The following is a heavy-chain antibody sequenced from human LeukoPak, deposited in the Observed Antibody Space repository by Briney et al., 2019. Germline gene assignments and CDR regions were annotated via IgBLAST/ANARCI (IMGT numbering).Heavy chain of an antibody. Sequence: GSLRLSCAASGFTFSSYAMPWVRQAPGKGLEWVAVISYDGSNKYYADSVKGRFTISRDNSKNTLYLQMNSLGAEDTAVYYCARDPGSRFNYGSGSYWFDRWGEGTLVTVSS. D-gene: IGHD3-10*01. V-gene: IGHV3-30*04. J-gene: IGHJ5*02. CDR3: ARDPGSRFNYGSGSYWFDR. CDR2: ISYDGSNK. CDR1: GFTFSSYA.